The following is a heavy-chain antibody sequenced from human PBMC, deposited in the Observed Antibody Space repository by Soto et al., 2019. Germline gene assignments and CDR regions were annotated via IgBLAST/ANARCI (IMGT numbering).Heavy chain of an antibody. V-gene: IGHV3-33*01. CDR3: ATDCSGGSCLDY. J-gene: IGHJ4*02. CDR2: IWYDGSNK. Sequence: QVQLVESGGGVVQPGRSLRLSCGACGFTLSSYGMHCVRQAPGEGREWVAVIWYDGSNKYYADSVKGRFTISRDSSKNTLYLQMNSLRAEDTAVYFCATDCSGGSCLDYWGQGTLVTVSS. D-gene: IGHD2-15*01. CDR1: GFTLSSYG.